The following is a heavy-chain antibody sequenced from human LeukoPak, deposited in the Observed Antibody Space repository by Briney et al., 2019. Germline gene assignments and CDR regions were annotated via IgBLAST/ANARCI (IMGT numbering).Heavy chain of an antibody. CDR2: INPNSGGT. J-gene: IGHJ5*02. CDR1: GYTFTGYY. CDR3: ARDSSTYYDILTGYYTGWFDP. D-gene: IGHD3-9*01. V-gene: IGHV1-2*02. Sequence: GASVKVSCKASGYTFTGYYIHWVRQAPGQGLEWMGWINPNSGGTNYAQKFQGRVTMTRDTSISTAYMELSRLRSDDTAVYYCARDSSTYYDILTGYYTGWFDPWGQGTLVTVSS.